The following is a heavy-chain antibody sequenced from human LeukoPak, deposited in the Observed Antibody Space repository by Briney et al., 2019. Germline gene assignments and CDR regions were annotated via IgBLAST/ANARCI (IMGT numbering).Heavy chain of an antibody. J-gene: IGHJ4*02. V-gene: IGHV3-74*01. CDR3: ARDTSLMGDFWSGYFDY. Sequence: GGSLRLSCAASGSTFSSYWMHWVRQAPGKGLVWVSRINSDGSSTSYADSVKGRFTISRDNAKNTLYLQMNSLRAEDTAVYYCARDTSLMGDFWSGYFDYWGQGTLVTVSS. CDR2: INSDGSST. CDR1: GSTFSSYW. D-gene: IGHD3-3*01.